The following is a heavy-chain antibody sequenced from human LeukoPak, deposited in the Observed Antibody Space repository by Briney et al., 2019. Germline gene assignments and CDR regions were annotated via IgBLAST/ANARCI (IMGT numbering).Heavy chain of an antibody. J-gene: IGHJ1*01. CDR3: ATYSSLNRREFQY. Sequence: GGSLRLPCAASGFTFSSYWMGWVRQAPGKGLQWVANIKTDGSEKYYVDSVKGRFTISRDNAKNSLYLQMNSLRAEDTAVYYCATYSSLNRREFQYWGQGTLLTVSS. CDR1: GFTFSSYW. V-gene: IGHV3-7*01. D-gene: IGHD3-22*01. CDR2: IKTDGSEK.